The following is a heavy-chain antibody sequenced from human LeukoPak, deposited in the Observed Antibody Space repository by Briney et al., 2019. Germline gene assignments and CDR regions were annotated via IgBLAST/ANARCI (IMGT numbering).Heavy chain of an antibody. V-gene: IGHV4-39*01. Sequence: SETLSLTCTVSGGSISTSSYSWGWIRQPPGKGLGWIGSIYYSGSTYCNPSLKSRVTISVDTSKNQFSLKLSSVTAADTAVYYCARHHDYSDYVWMDVWGKGTTVTVSS. J-gene: IGHJ6*04. CDR3: ARHHDYSDYVWMDV. D-gene: IGHD4-11*01. CDR1: GGSISTSSYS. CDR2: IYYSGST.